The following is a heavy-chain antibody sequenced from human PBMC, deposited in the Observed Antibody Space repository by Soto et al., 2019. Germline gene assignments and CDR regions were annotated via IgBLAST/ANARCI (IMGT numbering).Heavy chain of an antibody. CDR2: ISDTGAST. CDR1: GFTFKESA. V-gene: IGHV3-23*04. J-gene: IGHJ4*02. D-gene: IGHD6-19*01. CDR3: AKGRGSGWAWYFDN. Sequence: EVRLVEAGGGLKQPGGSLRLSCAASGFTFKESAMNWVRQAPGKGLEWVASISDTGASTWYAESVRGRLSISRDNSKNTLYLQVHSLRGEDPAVYYCAKGRGSGWAWYFDNWGQGTQVTVSS.